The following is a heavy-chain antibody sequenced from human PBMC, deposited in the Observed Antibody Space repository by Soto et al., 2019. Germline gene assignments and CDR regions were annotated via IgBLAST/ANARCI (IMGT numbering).Heavy chain of an antibody. CDR2: VNPSGGHT. Sequence: QVQLMQSGAEVKKPGASVKVSCKASGDTFTDYYIHWVRQAPGQGLEWMGTVNPSGGHTTYAQHFLGRVTMTRDTPTSTPNMELTSLTSGDPAIYYCARGGHVVVVTAALDYWGQGTLVTVSS. D-gene: IGHD2-21*02. CDR1: GDTFTDYY. J-gene: IGHJ4*02. CDR3: ARGGHVVVVTAALDY. V-gene: IGHV1-46*01.